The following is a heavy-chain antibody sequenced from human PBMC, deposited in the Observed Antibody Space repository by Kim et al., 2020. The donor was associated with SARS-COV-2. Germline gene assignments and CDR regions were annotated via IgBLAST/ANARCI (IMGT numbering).Heavy chain of an antibody. J-gene: IGHJ4*02. CDR3: ARADLIPYYFDY. D-gene: IGHD3-16*01. V-gene: IGHV4-30-2*04. Sequence: SYNPPLNSRVTIPVDTSTNQCSLKLSSVTAADTAVYYCARADLIPYYFDYWGQGTLVTVSS.